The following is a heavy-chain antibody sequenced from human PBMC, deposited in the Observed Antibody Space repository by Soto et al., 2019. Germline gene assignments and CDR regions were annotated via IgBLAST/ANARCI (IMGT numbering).Heavy chain of an antibody. V-gene: IGHV4-31*03. Sequence: QVQLQESGPGLVKPSQTLSLTCTVSGGSISSGDYYWSWIRKHPGKGLEWIGYIYYSGSTHYNPALKRRVTISVDTSKNQFSLKLRSVTAADTAVYYCATYGSGSYKPTTFDYWGQGTLVTVSS. CDR2: IYYSGST. CDR1: GGSISSGDYY. J-gene: IGHJ4*02. CDR3: ATYGSGSYKPTTFDY. D-gene: IGHD3-10*01.